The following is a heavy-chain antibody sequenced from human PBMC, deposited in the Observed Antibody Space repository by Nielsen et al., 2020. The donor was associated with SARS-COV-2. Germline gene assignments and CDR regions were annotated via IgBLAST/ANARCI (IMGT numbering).Heavy chain of an antibody. D-gene: IGHD6-13*01. J-gene: IGHJ6*03. V-gene: IGHV3-30*04. Sequence: GESLKISCAASGFTFSNFPMHWVRQAPGKGLEWVAGISNDGRHKYYADSVKGRVTISRDNPKNMLYVLMNSLRAEDTAVYYCAKDWAEAGDYYMDVWGKGTTVTVSS. CDR1: GFTFSNFP. CDR3: AKDWAEAGDYYMDV. CDR2: ISNDGRHK.